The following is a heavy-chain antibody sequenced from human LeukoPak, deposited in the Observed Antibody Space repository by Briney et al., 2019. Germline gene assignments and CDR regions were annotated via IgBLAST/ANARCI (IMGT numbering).Heavy chain of an antibody. V-gene: IGHV3-23*01. CDR3: AKRVPDLYDFWSGHNWFDP. J-gene: IGHJ5*02. D-gene: IGHD3-3*01. CDR1: GFTFSSYA. Sequence: PGGSLRLSCAASGFTFSSYAMSWVRQAPGKGLEWVSAISGSGGSTYYADSVKGRFTISRDNSKNTLYLQMNSLRAEDTAVYYCAKRVPDLYDFWSGHNWFDPWGQGTLVTVSS. CDR2: ISGSGGST.